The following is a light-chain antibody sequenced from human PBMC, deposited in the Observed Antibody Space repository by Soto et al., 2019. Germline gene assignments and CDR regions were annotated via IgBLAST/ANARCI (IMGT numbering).Light chain of an antibody. CDR2: GVS. CDR1: STDVGGYNY. Sequence: QSVLTQPASVSGSPGQSITISCTGTSTDVGGYNYVSWYQQHPGKAPKLVIYGVSNRPSGVSNRFSGSKSGNTASLTISGLQAEDEADYYCNSYTTSYTYIFGTGTKVTVL. V-gene: IGLV2-14*01. J-gene: IGLJ1*01. CDR3: NSYTTSYTYI.